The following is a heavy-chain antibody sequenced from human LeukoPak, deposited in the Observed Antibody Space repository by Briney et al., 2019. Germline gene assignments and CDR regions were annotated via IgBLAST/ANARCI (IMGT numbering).Heavy chain of an antibody. CDR3: ERDRQWLVDY. Sequence: SQTLSLTCAISGDSVCSYSAAWNWIRQSPSRGLEWLGRTYYRSRWYNDYAESVKSRITINPDTSKNQFSLQLNSVTPEDTAVYYCERDRQWLVDYWGQGTLVTVSS. V-gene: IGHV6-1*01. CDR1: GDSVCSYSAA. D-gene: IGHD6-19*01. J-gene: IGHJ4*02. CDR2: TYYRSRWYN.